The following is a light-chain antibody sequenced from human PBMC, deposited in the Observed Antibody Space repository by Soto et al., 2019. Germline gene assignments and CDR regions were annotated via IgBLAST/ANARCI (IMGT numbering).Light chain of an antibody. CDR3: QQYNSYSLT. V-gene: IGKV1-5*01. CDR1: QIISSR. CDR2: DAY. J-gene: IGKJ4*01. Sequence: DIQMTQSPSILSASVGDRVTITCRASQIISSRLAWYQQNPGKAPKLLIYDAYNLESGVPSRFSGSGSGTEFTLTIGSLQPADFATYYCQQYNSYSLTFGGGTKVEIK.